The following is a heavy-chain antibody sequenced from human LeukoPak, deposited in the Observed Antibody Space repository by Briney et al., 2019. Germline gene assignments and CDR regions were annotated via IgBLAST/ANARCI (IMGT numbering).Heavy chain of an antibody. CDR2: ISYDGSDK. CDR1: GLTFSSNA. CDR3: VKDRERQWELLDC. D-gene: IGHD1-26*01. J-gene: IGHJ4*01. V-gene: IGHV3-30*04. Sequence: PGGSLRLSCPPSGLTFSSNAMHWVRQTPGKGQEWVAFISYDGSDKDYADSVKGRFTISRDNSKYMVYLQMNTLRTEDTAMYYCVKDRERQWELLDCWGQGALVTVSS.